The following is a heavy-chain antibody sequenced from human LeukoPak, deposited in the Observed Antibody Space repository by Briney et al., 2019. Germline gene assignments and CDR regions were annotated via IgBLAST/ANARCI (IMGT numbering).Heavy chain of an antibody. CDR1: GYSISSGYY. D-gene: IGHD5-24*01. CDR3: ARPVEMATINDAFDI. Sequence: SETLSLTCTVSGYSISSGYYWGWIRQPPGKGLEWIGSIYHSGSTYYNPSLKSRVTISVDTSKNQFSLKLSSVTAADTAVYYCARPVEMATINDAFDIWGQGTMDTVSS. J-gene: IGHJ3*02. CDR2: IYHSGST. V-gene: IGHV4-38-2*02.